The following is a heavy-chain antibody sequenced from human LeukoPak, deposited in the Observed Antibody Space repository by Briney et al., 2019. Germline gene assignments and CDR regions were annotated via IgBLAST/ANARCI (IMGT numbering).Heavy chain of an antibody. J-gene: IGHJ4*02. D-gene: IGHD1-26*01. Sequence: GGSLRLSCAASGFTFSSYGMHWVRQAPGKGLEWVAVISYDGSNKYYADSVKGRFTISRDNSKNTLYLQMNSLRAEDTAVYYCVKDLGGRSGHWGQGTLVTVSS. CDR3: VKDLGGRSGH. CDR2: ISYDGSNK. V-gene: IGHV3-30*18. CDR1: GFTFSSYG.